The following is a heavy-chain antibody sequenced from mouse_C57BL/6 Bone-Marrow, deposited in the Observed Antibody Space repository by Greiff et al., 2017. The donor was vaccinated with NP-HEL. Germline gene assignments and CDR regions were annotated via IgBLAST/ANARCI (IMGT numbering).Heavy chain of an antibody. D-gene: IGHD1-1*01. Sequence: EVKLVESGGGLVQPGGSLKLSCAASGFTFSDYYMYWVRQTPEKRLEWVAYISNGGGSTYYPDTVKGRFTISRDNAKNTLYLQMSRLKSEDTAMYYCARGIYYGSSYDYYAMDYWGQGTSVTVSS. V-gene: IGHV5-12*01. CDR3: ARGIYYGSSYDYYAMDY. CDR1: GFTFSDYY. J-gene: IGHJ4*01. CDR2: ISNGGGST.